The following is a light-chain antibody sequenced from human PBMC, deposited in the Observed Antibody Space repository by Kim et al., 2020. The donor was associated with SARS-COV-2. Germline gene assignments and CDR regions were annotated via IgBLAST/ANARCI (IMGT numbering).Light chain of an antibody. CDR1: SSDVVYYNS. J-gene: IGLJ1*01. CDR3: SSHTTSSTYV. CDR2: DVS. Sequence: GHLINIPCTGTSSDVVYYNSVSWYQQPPGKAPKLIIYDVSERASGVSNRFSGSQSGNTASLTISGLRAEDEADYYCSSHTTSSTYVFGSGTKVTVL. V-gene: IGLV2-14*04.